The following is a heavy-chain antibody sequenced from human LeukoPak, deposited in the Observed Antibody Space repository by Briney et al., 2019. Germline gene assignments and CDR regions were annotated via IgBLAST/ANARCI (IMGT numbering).Heavy chain of an antibody. Sequence: PSETLSLTCTVSGGSISGTIYYWNWIRQPPGKGLEWIGTIYFTGTTYYNPSLESRVTISVDMSKNQFSLRLSSVTAADTAIYYCARDLGKIYYDSRGSDTVRDIWGQGTMVTVSS. CDR2: IYFTGTT. CDR1: GGSISGTIYY. CDR3: ARDLGKIYYDSRGSDTVRDI. V-gene: IGHV4-39*07. J-gene: IGHJ3*02. D-gene: IGHD3-22*01.